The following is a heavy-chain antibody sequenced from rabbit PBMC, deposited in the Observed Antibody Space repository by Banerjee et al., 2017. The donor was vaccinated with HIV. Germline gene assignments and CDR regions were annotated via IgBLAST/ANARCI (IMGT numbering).Heavy chain of an antibody. Sequence: QLKESGGGLVQPGESLKLFCRASGFTISGSYWMCWVRQAPGKGLEWIGYIDAVGGTTYYASWVNDRFTISSANAQNTVDLQMNSLTAADTATYFCAKRDAGYVGYEYGTGRFNLWGPGTLVTVS. V-gene: IGHV1S7*01. CDR3: AKRDAGYVGYEYGTGRFNL. D-gene: IGHD6-1*01. CDR1: GFTISGSYW. J-gene: IGHJ4*01. CDR2: IDAVGGTT.